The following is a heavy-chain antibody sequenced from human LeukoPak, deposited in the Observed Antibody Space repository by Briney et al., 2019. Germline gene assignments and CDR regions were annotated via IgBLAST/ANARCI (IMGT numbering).Heavy chain of an antibody. CDR2: INTDGSTT. J-gene: IGHJ4*02. V-gene: IGHV3-74*01. CDR1: GFTFSNDW. CDR3: ARGRGGFYHY. Sequence: GGSLRLSCAASGFTFSNDWMHWVRQAPGKGLVWVSRINTDGSTTTYADSVKGRFTISRDNAKNTLYLQMNSLRVEDTAVYYCARGRGGFYHYWGQGTLVTVSS. D-gene: IGHD2/OR15-2a*01.